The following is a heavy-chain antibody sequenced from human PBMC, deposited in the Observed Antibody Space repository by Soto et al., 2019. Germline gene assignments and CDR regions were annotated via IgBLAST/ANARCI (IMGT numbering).Heavy chain of an antibody. CDR1: GFSLSTYG. CDR2: ISSGITII. J-gene: IGHJ4*02. CDR3: AKVVVAATNY. V-gene: IGHV3-48*01. D-gene: IGHD2-15*01. Sequence: GGSLRLSCAASGFSLSTYGMNWVRQAPGKGLEWVSFISSGITIIYYADSVRGRFTISRDNSKNTLYLQMSSLRAEDTALYYCAKVVVAATNYWGQGTLVTVSS.